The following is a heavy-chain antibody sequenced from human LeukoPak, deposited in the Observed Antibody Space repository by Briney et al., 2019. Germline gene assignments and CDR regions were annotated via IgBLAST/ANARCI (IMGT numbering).Heavy chain of an antibody. J-gene: IGHJ4*02. CDR3: ARWSPQSYGKYYLDS. CDR2: ISSSGSTL. Sequence: GGSLRLSCAASGFTFCDYYMSWIHQAPGKGLEWGSYISSSGSTLYYAASVKGRFTISRDNAKNSLYLQMNSLSAEDTAVYYCARWSPQSYGKYYLDSWGKGTLLTVSS. D-gene: IGHD1-26*01. V-gene: IGHV3-11*04. CDR1: GFTFCDYY.